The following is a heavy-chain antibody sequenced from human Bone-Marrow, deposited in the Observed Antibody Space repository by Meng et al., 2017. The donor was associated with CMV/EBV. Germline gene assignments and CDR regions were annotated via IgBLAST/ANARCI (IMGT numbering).Heavy chain of an antibody. D-gene: IGHD3-22*01. V-gene: IGHV1-69*12. CDR1: GGTFSSYA. CDR3: ARDNYDSSGFRPSTYFDY. J-gene: IGHJ4*02. Sequence: QDQLVQAEGEVKKPGSSVKVSGKAPGGTFSSYAISWWRQAPGQGLEWMGGIIPIFGTANYAQKFQGRVTITADESTSTAYMELSSLRSEDTAVYYCARDNYDSSGFRPSTYFDYWGQGTLVTVSS. CDR2: IIPIFGTA.